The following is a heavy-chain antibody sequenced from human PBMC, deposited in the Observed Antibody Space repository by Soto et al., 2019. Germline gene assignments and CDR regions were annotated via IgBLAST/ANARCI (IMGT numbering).Heavy chain of an antibody. D-gene: IGHD6-19*01. CDR1: GGSISSGGYY. CDR2: IYYSGST. CDR3: ARYSSGWYDVDY. Sequence: QVQLQESGPGLVKPSQTLSLTCTVSGGSISSGGYYWSWIRQHPGKGLEWIGYIYYSGSTYYNPSLKSQVTISVDTSKNPFSLNLSSVTAADTAVYSCARYSSGWYDVDYWGQGTLVTVSS. J-gene: IGHJ4*02. V-gene: IGHV4-31*01.